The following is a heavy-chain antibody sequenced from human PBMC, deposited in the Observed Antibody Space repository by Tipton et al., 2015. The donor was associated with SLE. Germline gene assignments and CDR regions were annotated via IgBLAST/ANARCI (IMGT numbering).Heavy chain of an antibody. Sequence: TLSLTCTVSGGSISSSSYYWGWIRQPPGKGLEWIGSIYYSGSTYYNPSLKSRVTISVDTSKNQFSLKLSSVTAADTAVYYCAREAWSSSSRGGFDYWGQGTLVTVSS. V-gene: IGHV4-39*07. J-gene: IGHJ4*02. CDR3: AREAWSSSSRGGFDY. D-gene: IGHD6-6*01. CDR2: IYYSGST. CDR1: GGSISSSSYY.